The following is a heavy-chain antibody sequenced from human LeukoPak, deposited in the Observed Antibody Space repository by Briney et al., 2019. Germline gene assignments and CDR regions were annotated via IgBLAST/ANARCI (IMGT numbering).Heavy chain of an antibody. Sequence: SVKVSCKASGGTFSSYAISWVRQAPGQGLEWMGGIIPIFGTANYAQKFQGRVTITTDESKSTAYMELSSLRSEDTAVYYCTRGGYDFFGDAFDIWGQGTMVTVSS. V-gene: IGHV1-69*05. CDR3: TRGGYDFFGDAFDI. CDR1: GGTFSSYA. D-gene: IGHD5-12*01. J-gene: IGHJ3*02. CDR2: IIPIFGTA.